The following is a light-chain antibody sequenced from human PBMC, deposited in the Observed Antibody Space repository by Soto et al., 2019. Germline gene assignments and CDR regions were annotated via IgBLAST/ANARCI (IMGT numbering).Light chain of an antibody. V-gene: IGLV2-8*01. CDR3: SSYAASNNFYFV. Sequence: QSALTQPPSASGSPGQSVTISCTGTSSDVGGYNYVSWYQQYPGRAPKLMIYEVTKRPSGVPDRFSGSKSGNTASLTVSGIQAEDDADYYCSSYAASNNFYFVFGGGTK. J-gene: IGLJ3*02. CDR1: SSDVGGYNY. CDR2: EVT.